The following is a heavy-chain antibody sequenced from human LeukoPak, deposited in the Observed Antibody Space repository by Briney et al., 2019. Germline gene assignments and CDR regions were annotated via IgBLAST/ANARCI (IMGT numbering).Heavy chain of an antibody. CDR2: IYSGGST. CDR1: GFTVSNNY. V-gene: IGHV3-53*01. D-gene: IGHD3-16*02. J-gene: IGHJ4*02. CDR3: AREGSYVWGSYRSYYFDY. Sequence: GGSLRLSCAASGFTVSNNYMGWVRQAPGKGLEWVSFIYSGGSTYYADSVKGRFTISRDNSKNTLYLQMNSLRAEDTAVYYCAREGSYVWGSYRSYYFDYWGQGTLVTVSS.